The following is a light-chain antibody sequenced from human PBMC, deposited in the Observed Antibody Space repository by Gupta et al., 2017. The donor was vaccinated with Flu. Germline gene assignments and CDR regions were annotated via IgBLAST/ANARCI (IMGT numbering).Light chain of an antibody. J-gene: IGLJ1*01. Sequence: QSALTQPASVSGSPGKSITTSCTGTSSDIGDYNNVSWYQHQAGKAPKLLIYEVSNRPSGFSNRFSGSKSGNTASLTISGLQAEDEADYYCSSYRSNSALYVFGSGTKVTVL. CDR1: SSDIGDYNN. CDR3: SSYRSNSALYV. CDR2: EVS. V-gene: IGLV2-14*01.